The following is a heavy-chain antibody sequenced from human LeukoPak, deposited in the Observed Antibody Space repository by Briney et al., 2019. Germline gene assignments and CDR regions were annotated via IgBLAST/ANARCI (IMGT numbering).Heavy chain of an antibody. V-gene: IGHV3-23*01. CDR1: GFTFSSYA. CDR3: AKDLDSGSYVYYYYGMDV. J-gene: IGHJ6*02. D-gene: IGHD1-26*01. CDR2: ISGSGGST. Sequence: GGSLRLSCAASGFTFSSYAMSWVRQAPGKGLEWVSAISGSGGSTYYADSVKGRFTISRDNSKNTLYLQMNSLRAEDTAVYYCAKDLDSGSYVYYYYGMDVWGQGTTVTVSS.